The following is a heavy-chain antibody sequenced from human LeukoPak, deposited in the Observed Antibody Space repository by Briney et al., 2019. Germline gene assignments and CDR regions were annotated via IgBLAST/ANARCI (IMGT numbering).Heavy chain of an antibody. D-gene: IGHD4-23*01. V-gene: IGHV1-69*13. CDR2: IIPIFGTA. Sequence: SVKVSCKASGGTFNSYAISWVRQAPGQGLEWMGGIIPIFGTANYAQKFQGRVTITADESTSTAYMELSSLRSEDTAVYYCARVPGTVVYYFDYWGQGTLVTVSS. CDR1: GGTFNSYA. J-gene: IGHJ4*02. CDR3: ARVPGTVVYYFDY.